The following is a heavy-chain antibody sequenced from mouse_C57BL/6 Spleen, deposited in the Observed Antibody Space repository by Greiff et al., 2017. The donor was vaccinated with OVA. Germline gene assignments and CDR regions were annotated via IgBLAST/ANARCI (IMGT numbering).Heavy chain of an antibody. CDR1: GYTFTSYW. CDR3: ARGYGSSYYAMDY. CDR2: IDPSDSET. D-gene: IGHD1-1*01. Sequence: QVQLKQPGAELVRPGSSVKLSCKASGYTFTSYWMPWVKQRPIQGLEWIGNIDPSDSETHYNQTFKDKATMTVDKSSSTAYMQLSSLTSEDSAVYCGARGYGSSYYAMDYWGQGTSVTVSS. V-gene: IGHV1-52*01. J-gene: IGHJ4*01.